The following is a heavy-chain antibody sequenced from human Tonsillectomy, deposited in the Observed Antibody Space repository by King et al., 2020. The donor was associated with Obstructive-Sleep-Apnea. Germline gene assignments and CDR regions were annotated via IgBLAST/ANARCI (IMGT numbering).Heavy chain of an antibody. CDR1: GFTFNNHW. Sequence: VQLVESGGGLVQPGGSLRLSCAASGFTFNNHWMHWVRQTPGKGLVWVSRINTDGISTTYADSVKGRFTISRDNAKNTLYLQMNSLRAEDTAVYYCARHRRDGYNFDYWRQGPLVTVSS. D-gene: IGHD5-24*01. J-gene: IGHJ4*02. V-gene: IGHV3-74*01. CDR3: ARHRRDGYNFDY. CDR2: INTDGIST.